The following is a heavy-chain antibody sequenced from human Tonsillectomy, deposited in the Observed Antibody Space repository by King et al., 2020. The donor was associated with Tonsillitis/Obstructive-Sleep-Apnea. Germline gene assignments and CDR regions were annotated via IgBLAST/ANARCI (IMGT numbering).Heavy chain of an antibody. CDR1: GYSFTSYW. J-gene: IGHJ6*03. CDR2: IYPGDSDT. CDR3: ARLGGFCTSTSCSYYYFYYMDV. V-gene: IGHV5-51*01. D-gene: IGHD2-2*01. Sequence: VQLVESGAEVKKPGESLKISCEGSGYSFTSYWIGWVRQMPGKGLEWMGFIYPGDSDTRNSPSFQGQVAISADKSISTAYLQWSSLKASDTAMYYCARLGGFCTSTSCSYYYFYYMDVWGKGTTVTVSS.